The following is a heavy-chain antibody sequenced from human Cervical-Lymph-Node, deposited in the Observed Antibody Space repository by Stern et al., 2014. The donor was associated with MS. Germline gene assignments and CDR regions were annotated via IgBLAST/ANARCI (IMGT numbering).Heavy chain of an antibody. V-gene: IGHV1-2*02. Sequence: QDQLVQSGAEVKKPGASVKVSCKASGYSFTAYYMHLVRQAPGQGLEWMGWIDPNSGGTKSAQNFQGRVTMTRDTSISTFYMELSGLTSDDTAVFYCARERHSMDVWGQGTTVTVSS. J-gene: IGHJ6*02. CDR3: ARERHSMDV. CDR1: GYSFTAYY. CDR2: IDPNSGGT.